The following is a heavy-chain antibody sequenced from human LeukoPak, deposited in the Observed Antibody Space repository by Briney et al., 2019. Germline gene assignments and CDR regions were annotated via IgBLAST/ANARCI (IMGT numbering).Heavy chain of an antibody. CDR1: GFTFSSYS. CDR3: ARVALWFGSFDY. J-gene: IGHJ4*02. V-gene: IGHV3-21*01. Sequence: GGSLRLSCAASGFTFSSYSMNWVRQAPGKGLEWVSFISSSRSYIYYADSVKGRFTISRDNAKNSLYLQMNSLRAEDTAVYYCARVALWFGSFDYWGQGTLVTVSS. CDR2: ISSSRSYI. D-gene: IGHD3-10*01.